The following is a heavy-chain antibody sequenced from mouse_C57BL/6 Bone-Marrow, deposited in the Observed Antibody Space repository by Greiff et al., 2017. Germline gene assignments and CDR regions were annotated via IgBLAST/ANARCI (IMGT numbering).Heavy chain of an antibody. CDR2: IYPGGGYT. CDR3: ARGVYYRWFAY. D-gene: IGHD2-12*01. V-gene: IGHV1-63*01. J-gene: IGHJ3*01. Sequence: VQLLQSGAELVRPGTSVKMSCKASGYTFTNYWIGWAKQTPEHGLEWIGDIYPGGGYTNYNEKFKGKATLTADKSYSTAYMHFSSLTSEDPAIDYSARGVYYRWFAYWGQGTLVTVSA. CDR1: GYTFTNYW.